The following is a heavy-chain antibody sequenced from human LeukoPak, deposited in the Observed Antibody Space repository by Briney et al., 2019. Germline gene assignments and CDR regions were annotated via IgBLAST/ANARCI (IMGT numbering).Heavy chain of an antibody. Sequence: SETLSLTCTVSGGSISSYYWSWIRQPAGKGLEWIGRIYTSGSTNYNPSLKSRVTMSVDTSKSQFSLKLSSVTAADTAVYYCAVSSRPPELTDAFDIWGQGTMVTVSS. CDR2: IYTSGST. D-gene: IGHD2-2*01. V-gene: IGHV4-4*07. CDR1: GGSISSYY. CDR3: AVSSRPPELTDAFDI. J-gene: IGHJ3*02.